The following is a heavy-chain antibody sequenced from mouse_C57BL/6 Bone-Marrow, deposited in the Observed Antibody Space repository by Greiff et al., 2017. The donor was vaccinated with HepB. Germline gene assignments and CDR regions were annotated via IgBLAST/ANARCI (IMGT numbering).Heavy chain of an antibody. CDR1: GFTFSSYA. CDR3: TRVLKVFGYAMDY. Sequence: EVKVVESGEGLVKPGGSLKLSCAASGFTFSSYAMSWVRQTPEKRLEWVAYISSGGDYIYYADTVKGRFTISRDNARNTLYLQMSSLKSEDTAMYYCTRVLKVFGYAMDYWGQGTSVTVSS. V-gene: IGHV5-9-1*02. CDR2: ISSGGDYI. J-gene: IGHJ4*01.